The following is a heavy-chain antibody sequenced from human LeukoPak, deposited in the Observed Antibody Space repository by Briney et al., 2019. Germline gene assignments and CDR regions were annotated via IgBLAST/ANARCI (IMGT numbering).Heavy chain of an antibody. J-gene: IGHJ4*02. V-gene: IGHV4-39*07. CDR3: ARVMLAAADPFIDY. CDR2: IYYSGST. D-gene: IGHD6-13*01. Sequence: PSETLSLTCTVSGGSISSSSYYWGWIRQPPGKGLEWIGSIYYSGSTYYNPSLKSRVTISVDTSKNQFSLKLSSVTAADTAVYYCARVMLAAADPFIDYWGQGTLVTVSS. CDR1: GGSISSSSYY.